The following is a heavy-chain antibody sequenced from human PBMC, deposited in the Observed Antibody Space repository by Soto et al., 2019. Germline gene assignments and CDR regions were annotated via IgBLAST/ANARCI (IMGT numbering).Heavy chain of an antibody. CDR1: GFTFSYAW. J-gene: IGHJ4*02. Sequence: EVQLVESGGGLVKPGGSLRLSCAASGFTFSYAWMSWVRQTPGKGLEVVGRIRSKTAGGATEYAAPVKGRFTISRDDSENMMYLQMNSLKIEDTAIYYCAWSSRQFGHWGQGTLVTVSS. CDR2: IRSKTAGGAT. D-gene: IGHD3-10*01. CDR3: AWSSRQFGH. V-gene: IGHV3-15*01.